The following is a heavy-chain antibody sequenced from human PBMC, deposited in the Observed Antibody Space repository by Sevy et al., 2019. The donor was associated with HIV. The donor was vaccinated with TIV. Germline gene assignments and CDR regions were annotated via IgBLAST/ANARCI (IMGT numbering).Heavy chain of an antibody. CDR1: GFPFRAYA. J-gene: IGHJ4*02. CDR2: ISGSADRT. CDR3: AKESDYYKTPYVDY. Sequence: GGSLRLSCTASGFPFRAYAMSWVRQAPGKGLEWVSAISGSADRTYYADSVKGRFTISRDNSKNTLYLQMNSLRADDTAVYYCAKESDYYKTPYVDYWGQGSLVTVSS. D-gene: IGHD3-22*01. V-gene: IGHV3-23*01.